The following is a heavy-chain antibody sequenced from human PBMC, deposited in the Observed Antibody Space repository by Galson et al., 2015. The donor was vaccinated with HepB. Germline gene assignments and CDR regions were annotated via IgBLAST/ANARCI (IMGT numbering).Heavy chain of an antibody. CDR1: GGTFSSYG. Sequence: SVKVSCRASGGTFSSYGINWVRQAPGQGLEWMGGIIPLFGTANYAQKFQGRVTITADKSTSTAYMELSSLRSEDTAVYYCARRSGTHDAFDIWGQGTMVTVSS. V-gene: IGHV1-69*06. CDR2: IIPLFGTA. J-gene: IGHJ3*02. CDR3: ARRSGTHDAFDI.